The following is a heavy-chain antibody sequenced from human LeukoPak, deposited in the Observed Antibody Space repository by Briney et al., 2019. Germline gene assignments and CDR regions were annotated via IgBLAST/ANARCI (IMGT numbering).Heavy chain of an antibody. CDR1: GYSISSGYY. CDR2: IYHSGST. V-gene: IGHV4-38-2*02. CDR3: ARCDLEEQLEWFDS. Sequence: SETLSLTCTVSGYSISSGYYWGWIRQPPGKGLEWIGSIYHSGSTYYNPSLKSRVTISVDTSKNQFSLKLSSVTPEDTAVYYCARCDLEEQLEWFDSWGRGTLVTVSS. D-gene: IGHD2-21*02. J-gene: IGHJ5*01.